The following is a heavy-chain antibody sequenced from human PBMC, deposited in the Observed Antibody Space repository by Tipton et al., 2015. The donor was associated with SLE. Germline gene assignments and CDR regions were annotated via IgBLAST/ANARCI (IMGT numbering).Heavy chain of an antibody. J-gene: IGHJ3*02. V-gene: IGHV4-59*01. CDR1: GGSFSGYY. Sequence: TLSLTCAVYGGSFSGYYWSWIRQPPGKGLECIGYVYYTGSTNYNPSLKSRVTISVDTSKNQSSLKLSSVTAADTAVYYCARSPPYCSGGTCYRRADAFDIWGQGTMVTVSS. CDR2: VYYTGST. D-gene: IGHD2-15*01. CDR3: ARSPPYCSGGTCYRRADAFDI.